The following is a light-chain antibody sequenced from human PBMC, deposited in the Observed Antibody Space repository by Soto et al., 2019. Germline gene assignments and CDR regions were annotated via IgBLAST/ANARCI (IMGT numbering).Light chain of an antibody. CDR2: GAS. CDR1: QSVSSSY. Sequence: EIVLTQSPGTLSLSPGERDPLSCRASQSVSSSYLAWSQQKPGQAPRLLIYGASSRATGIPDRFSGSGSGTDFTLTISSLQSEDFAVYYCQQYKNWPLFGQGTRLEIK. J-gene: IGKJ5*01. CDR3: QQYKNWPL. V-gene: IGKV3-20*01.